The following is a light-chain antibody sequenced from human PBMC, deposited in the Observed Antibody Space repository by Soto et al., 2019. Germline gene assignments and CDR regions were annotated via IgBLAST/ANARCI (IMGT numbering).Light chain of an antibody. V-gene: IGLV2-14*01. J-gene: IGLJ3*02. CDR3: NSYTTSSTLV. CDR1: SRDVGGYSY. Sequence: QSALTQPASVSGSPGQSITISCTGTSRDVGGYSYVSWYQQHPGKAPKLIIYEVTNRPSGVSNRFSGSKSGNTASLTISGLHAEDEADYYCNSYTTSSTLVFGGGTKVTVL. CDR2: EVT.